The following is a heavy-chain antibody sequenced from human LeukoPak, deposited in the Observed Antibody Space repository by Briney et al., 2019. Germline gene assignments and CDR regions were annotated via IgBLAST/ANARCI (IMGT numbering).Heavy chain of an antibody. Sequence: SETLSLTCTVSGGSISSSSYYWRWIRQPPGKGLEWIGSIYNSGSPYYNPSLKSRVTISVDPSKNQFSLKLSSVTAADTAVYYCARGGYYDSSGYTFDYWGQGTLVTVSS. D-gene: IGHD3-22*01. V-gene: IGHV4-39*07. CDR3: ARGGYYDSSGYTFDY. CDR1: GGSISSSSYY. CDR2: IYNSGSP. J-gene: IGHJ4*02.